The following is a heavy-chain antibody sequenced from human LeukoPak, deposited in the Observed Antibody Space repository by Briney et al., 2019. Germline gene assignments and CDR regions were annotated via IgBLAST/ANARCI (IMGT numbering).Heavy chain of an antibody. J-gene: IGHJ4*02. Sequence: SETLSLTCAVSGGSISSSNWWSWVRQPPGKGLEWIGEIYHSGSTNYNPSLKSRVTISVDKSKSQFSLKLSSVTAADAAVYYCARDSARLGDYGYYFDYWGQGTLVTVSS. V-gene: IGHV4-4*02. CDR3: ARDSARLGDYGYYFDY. CDR1: GGSISSSNW. CDR2: IYHSGST. D-gene: IGHD4-17*01.